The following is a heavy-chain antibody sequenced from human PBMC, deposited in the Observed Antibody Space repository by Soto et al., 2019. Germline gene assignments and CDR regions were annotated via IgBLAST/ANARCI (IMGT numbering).Heavy chain of an antibody. CDR3: AREDDGGDRDYYGLDV. CDR2: IHYSGSI. V-gene: IGHV4-30-4*08. CDR1: GGSISYEYYH. Sequence: QVLLQQSGPGLVKPSQTLSLTCTVSGGSISYEYYHWTWIRQSPGKGLEWIGYIHYSGSIIYNPSFKSRVTISVDTSKNQFSLQLSSVTAADTAVYFCAREDDGGDRDYYGLDVWGQGTTVTVSS. D-gene: IGHD2-21*02. J-gene: IGHJ6*02.